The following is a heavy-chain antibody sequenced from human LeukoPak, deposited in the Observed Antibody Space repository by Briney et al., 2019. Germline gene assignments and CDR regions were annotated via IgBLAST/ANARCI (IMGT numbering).Heavy chain of an antibody. CDR2: IYYSGST. CDR3: ARGLASGYPPIPFDY. V-gene: IGHV4-39*07. J-gene: IGHJ4*02. D-gene: IGHD3-3*01. CDR1: GGSISSSSYY. Sequence: SETLSLTCTVSGGSISSSSYYWGWIRQPPGKGLEWIGTIYYSGSTYYNPSLKSRVTISVDMSKIQFSLNLSSVTAADTAIYYCARGLASGYPPIPFDYWGQGTQVTVSS.